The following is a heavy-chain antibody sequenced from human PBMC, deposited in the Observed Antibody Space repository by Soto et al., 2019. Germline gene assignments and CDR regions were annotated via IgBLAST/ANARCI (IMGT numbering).Heavy chain of an antibody. CDR1: GFTFSHFA. J-gene: IGHJ4*02. CDR3: AMKYHYGSGSYLYYFDY. V-gene: IGHV3-23*01. Sequence: EVQLLESGGGLVQPGGSLRLSCAASGFTFSHFAMSWVRQAPGKGLEWVSTLSGGDDSTYYADSVKDRFTISRDNSKNTLYLQLHSLRAADTAVCYCAMKYHYGSGSYLYYFDYWGQGTLVTVSS. D-gene: IGHD3-10*01. CDR2: LSGGDDST.